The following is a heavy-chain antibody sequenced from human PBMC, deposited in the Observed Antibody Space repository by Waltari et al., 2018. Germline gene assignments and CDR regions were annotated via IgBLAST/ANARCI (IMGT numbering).Heavy chain of an antibody. V-gene: IGHV3-30*18. D-gene: IGHD3-10*01. CDR2: ESFGGSTT. Sequence: QVQLVESGGGVVQPGMSLRLSCAASGLSLRHFGMHWVRLAPGKGLGWVALESFGGSTTYYADSVGGRFTISRDNSKNTLYLDINTLRVDDTAIYYCAKDAFGNTYLDHWGQGTLVTVSS. CDR1: GLSLRHFG. J-gene: IGHJ5*02. CDR3: AKDAFGNTYLDH.